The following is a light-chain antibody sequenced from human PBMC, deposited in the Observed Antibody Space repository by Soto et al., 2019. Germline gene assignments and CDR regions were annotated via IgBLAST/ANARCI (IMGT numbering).Light chain of an antibody. Sequence: EIVLTQTPGTLSLSPRARFTLSCGASQSVDINLAWYQQRAGQAPTLLVYGASTKATDRPGRVSGRGSGTEFTLTIINLQSEDFAVYYCQQYRNWPSTFGQGTKV. CDR2: GAS. CDR1: QSVDIN. J-gene: IGKJ1*01. CDR3: QQYRNWPST. V-gene: IGKV3-15*01.